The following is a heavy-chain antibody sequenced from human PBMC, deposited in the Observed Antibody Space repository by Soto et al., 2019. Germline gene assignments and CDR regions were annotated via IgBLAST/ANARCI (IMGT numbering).Heavy chain of an antibody. V-gene: IGHV4-59*01. CDR1: GGSISSYY. Sequence: QVQLQESGPGLVKPSETLSLTCTVSGGSISSYYWSWIRQPPGKGLEWIGNIYYSGSTNYNPSLNSRVTISVDMSKKQLSVKLTSVTAADTAVYYCARGQVPGAYWGQGTLVTVSS. D-gene: IGHD4-17*01. CDR2: IYYSGST. J-gene: IGHJ4*02. CDR3: ARGQVPGAY.